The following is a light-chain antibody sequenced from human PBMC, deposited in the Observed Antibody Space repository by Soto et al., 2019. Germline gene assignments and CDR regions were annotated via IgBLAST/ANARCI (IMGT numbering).Light chain of an antibody. CDR3: QQRSNWPWT. CDR2: DAS. V-gene: IGKV3-11*01. CDR1: QSVSSY. J-gene: IGKJ1*01. Sequence: EIVLTQSPATLSLSPGERATLSCRASQSVSSYLAWYQQKPGQAPRLLIYDASNRATGIPARFSGSGSGTDSTLTISGLEPEDLAVYYCQQRSNWPWTFGQGTKVEIK.